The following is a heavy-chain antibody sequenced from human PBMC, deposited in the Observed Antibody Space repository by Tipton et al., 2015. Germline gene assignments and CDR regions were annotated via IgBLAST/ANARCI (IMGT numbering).Heavy chain of an antibody. Sequence: TLSLTCAVHGGSFNIYYWSWIRQSPGKGLEWIGEINDSGSTNYNPSLKSRVTLSVDTSKSQFSLKLHSVTAADTAVFYCARYEVEVDAFDIWGQGTMVTVSS. D-gene: IGHD2-2*01. CDR3: ARYEVEVDAFDI. CDR2: INDSGST. V-gene: IGHV4-34*01. J-gene: IGHJ3*02. CDR1: GGSFNIYY.